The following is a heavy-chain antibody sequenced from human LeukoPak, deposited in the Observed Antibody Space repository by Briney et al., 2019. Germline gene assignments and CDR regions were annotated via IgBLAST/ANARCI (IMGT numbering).Heavy chain of an antibody. J-gene: IGHJ6*02. CDR3: ARGHCSGGRCYYYYYGMDV. CDR1: GYTFTGYY. CDR2: INPSSGST. D-gene: IGHD2-15*01. Sequence: ASVKVSCKASGYTFTGYYMHWVRQAPGQGLEWMGWINPSSGSTTYAQRFQGRVTMTRDTSTSTVYMELSSLRSEDTAVYCCARGHCSGGRCYYYYYGMDVWGQGTTVTVSS. V-gene: IGHV1-46*01.